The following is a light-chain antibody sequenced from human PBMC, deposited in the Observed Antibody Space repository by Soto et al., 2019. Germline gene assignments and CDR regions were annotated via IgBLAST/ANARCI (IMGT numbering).Light chain of an antibody. CDR1: QSVRNT. V-gene: IGKV3-15*01. J-gene: IGKJ2*01. CDR2: GAS. CDR3: QQYSNWPRT. Sequence: EIVMTQSPATLSVSPGERATLSCRASQSVRNTLAWYQQKPGQAPRLLIYGASTRATGIPARFSGSGSGTEFTLTISSLQSEDFAVYYCQQYSNWPRTFGQGTKLEIK.